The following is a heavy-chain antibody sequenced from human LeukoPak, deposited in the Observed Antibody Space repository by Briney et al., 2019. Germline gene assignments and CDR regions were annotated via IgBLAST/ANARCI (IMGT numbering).Heavy chain of an antibody. D-gene: IGHD3-16*01. CDR1: GYTFTSYD. Sequence: ASVKVSCKASGYTFTSYDINWVRQATGQGLEWMGWTNPNSGNTGYAQKFQGRVTMTRNTSISTAYMELSSLRSEDTAVYYCARGGSRGGAVDYWGQGTLVTVSS. J-gene: IGHJ4*02. V-gene: IGHV1-8*01. CDR3: ARGGSRGGAVDY. CDR2: TNPNSGNT.